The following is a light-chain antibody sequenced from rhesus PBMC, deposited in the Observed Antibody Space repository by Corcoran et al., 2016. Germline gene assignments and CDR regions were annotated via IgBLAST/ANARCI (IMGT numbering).Light chain of an antibody. CDR2: GAS. J-gene: IGKJ1*01. V-gene: IGKV3-24*04. CDR3: QQNTNLSWT. Sequence: ETVVTQSPATLALSPGERATLSCRASQSVGSYLAWSQQKPGQAPRLLIYGASSRATGIPDRFSGSGVGTDFTLTISSLEPEDVGGYYGQQNTNLSWTFGQGTKVEIK. CDR1: QSVGSY.